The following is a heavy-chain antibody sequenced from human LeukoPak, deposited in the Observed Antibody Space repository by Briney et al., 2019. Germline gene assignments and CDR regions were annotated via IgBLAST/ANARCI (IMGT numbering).Heavy chain of an antibody. CDR2: IYSGGDT. J-gene: IGHJ4*02. Sequence: GGSLRLSCAASGFTVSSNYMSWVRQTPGKGLEWVSVIYSGGDTYYADSVQGRFTISRDNSKNTLYLQMNSLRAEDTAVYYCARDGRAAGKISFDYWGQGTLVTVSS. V-gene: IGHV3-53*01. CDR1: GFTVSSNY. CDR3: ARDGRAAGKISFDY. D-gene: IGHD2-15*01.